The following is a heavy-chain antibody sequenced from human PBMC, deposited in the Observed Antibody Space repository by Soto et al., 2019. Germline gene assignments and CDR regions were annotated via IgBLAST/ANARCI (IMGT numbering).Heavy chain of an antibody. CDR2: IDPSDSYT. Sequence: EVQLVQSGAEVKKPGESLRISCKGSGYRFITYWISWVRQMPGKGLEWMGRIDPSDSYTKYSPSFQGHVTISADKSITTAYLQWSSLKVSDTAMYYCARPFDRRQDYYGMDVWGQGTTVTVSS. CDR1: GYRFITYW. J-gene: IGHJ6*02. CDR3: ARPFDRRQDYYGMDV. V-gene: IGHV5-10-1*01.